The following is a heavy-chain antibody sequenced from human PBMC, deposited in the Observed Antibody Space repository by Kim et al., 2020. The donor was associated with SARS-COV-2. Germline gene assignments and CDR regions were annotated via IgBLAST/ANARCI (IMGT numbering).Heavy chain of an antibody. CDR3: AKDHYYDSSGYSLGNLLFDY. CDR2: ISGSGVST. V-gene: IGHV3-23*01. D-gene: IGHD3-22*01. J-gene: IGHJ4*02. CDR1: GFTFSSYA. Sequence: GGSLRLSCAASGFTFSSYAMSWVRQAPGKGLEWVSAISGSGVSTYYADSVKGRFTISRDNSKNTLYLQMNSLRAEDTAVYYCAKDHYYDSSGYSLGNLLFDYWGQGTLVTVSS.